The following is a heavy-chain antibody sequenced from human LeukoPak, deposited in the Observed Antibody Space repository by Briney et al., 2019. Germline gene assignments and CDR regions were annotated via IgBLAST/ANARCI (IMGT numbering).Heavy chain of an antibody. D-gene: IGHD2-2*01. V-gene: IGHV1-18*01. CDR3: ASTPILCGSTSCHRGVLDY. CDR2: ISAYYGNT. J-gene: IGHJ4*01. Sequence: ATVKVFCKASGYTFNSCGNSWVRQACGQALEWMGWISAYYGNTNYAQKQQGRVSMTTDTSTTTAYMELRSLSSDDTAVYYCASTPILCGSTSCHRGVLDYWGQGTLVTVSS. CDR1: GYTFNSCG.